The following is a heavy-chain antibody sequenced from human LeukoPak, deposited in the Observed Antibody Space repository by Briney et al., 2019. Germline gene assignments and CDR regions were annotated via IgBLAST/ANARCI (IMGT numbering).Heavy chain of an antibody. J-gene: IGHJ4*02. Sequence: KPGGSLRLSCAASGFTFSSYSMNWVRQAPGKGLEWVSSIISSSSTFIYYADSVKGRFTISRDNALNSLYLQMNSLRAEDTAIYYCARSIPYGTTWYGRSDYWGQGTLVTVSS. V-gene: IGHV3-21*04. CDR1: GFTFSSYS. CDR3: ARSIPYGTTWYGRSDY. CDR2: IISSSSTFI. D-gene: IGHD6-13*01.